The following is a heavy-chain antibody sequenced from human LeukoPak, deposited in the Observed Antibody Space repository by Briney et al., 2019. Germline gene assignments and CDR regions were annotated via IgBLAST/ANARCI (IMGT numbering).Heavy chain of an antibody. CDR3: ARDRSYVGFDY. V-gene: IGHV3-23*01. CDR1: GFTFSSYA. D-gene: IGHD4-23*01. CDR2: ISGSGSST. Sequence: GGSLRLSCAASGFTFSSYAMSWVRQAPGKGLEWVSEISGSGSSTYYADSVKGRFTISRDNSKNTLYLQTNSLRAEDTALYYCARDRSYVGFDYWGQGTLVTVSS. J-gene: IGHJ4*02.